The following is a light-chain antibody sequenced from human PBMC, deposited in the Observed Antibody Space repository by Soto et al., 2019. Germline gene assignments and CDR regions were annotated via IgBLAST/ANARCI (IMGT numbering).Light chain of an antibody. V-gene: IGKV1-39*01. CDR2: AAS. CDR1: QSISSY. Sequence: DIQMTQSPSSLSASVGDRVTITCRASQSISSYLNWYQQKPGKAPKLLIYAASSLQSGVPSRFSDSGSGTDFTLTISSLQPEDFATYYCQQKYTFGPGTKVDIK. J-gene: IGKJ3*01. CDR3: QQKYT.